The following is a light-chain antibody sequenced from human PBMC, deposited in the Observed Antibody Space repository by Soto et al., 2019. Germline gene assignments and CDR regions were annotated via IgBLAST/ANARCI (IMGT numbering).Light chain of an antibody. J-gene: IGKJ1*01. CDR1: QSVSTY. CDR2: DAS. Sequence: EIVLTQSPATLSLSPGESATLSCRASQSVSTYLAWYQQKPGQAPRLLIYDASNRATGIPARFSGSGSGTDFTLTLSSLESEDFAVYYCQQRSNWPWTFGQGTKVEIK. CDR3: QQRSNWPWT. V-gene: IGKV3-11*01.